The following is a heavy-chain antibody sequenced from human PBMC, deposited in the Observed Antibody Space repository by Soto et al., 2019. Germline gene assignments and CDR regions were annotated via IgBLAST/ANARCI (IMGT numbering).Heavy chain of an antibody. D-gene: IGHD3-22*01. CDR3: AKVVAENHPRSSGYPHYYYYGMDV. CDR1: GFTFSSYA. V-gene: IGHV3-23*01. J-gene: IGHJ6*02. CDR2: ISGSGGST. Sequence: GGSLRLSCAASGFTFSSYAMSWVRQAPGKGLEWVSAISGSGGSTYYADSVKGRFTISRDNSKNTLYLQMNSLRAEDTAVYYCAKVVAENHPRSSGYPHYYYYGMDVWGQGTTVTVSS.